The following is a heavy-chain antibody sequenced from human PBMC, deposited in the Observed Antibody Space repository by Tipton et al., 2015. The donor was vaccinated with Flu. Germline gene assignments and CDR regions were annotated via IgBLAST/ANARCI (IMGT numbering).Heavy chain of an antibody. Sequence: GSLRLSCAASGFIFSDYWMIWFRQAPGKGLEWVANIKQDGTKKYYVNSVRGRFTISRDNARNSLYLQMNGLRAEDTALYYCARGGLAPGNYWGQGTLVTVSS. D-gene: IGHD3-3*02. CDR1: GFIFSDYW. CDR2: IKQDGTKK. J-gene: IGHJ4*02. CDR3: ARGGLAPGNY. V-gene: IGHV3-7*01.